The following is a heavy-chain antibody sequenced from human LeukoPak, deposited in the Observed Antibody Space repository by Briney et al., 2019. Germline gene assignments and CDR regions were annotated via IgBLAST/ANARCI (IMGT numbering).Heavy chain of an antibody. V-gene: IGHV3-7*04. CDR1: GFTFSTYW. CDR2: IKQDGSEK. J-gene: IGHJ3*02. Sequence: PGGSLRLSCAVSGFTFSTYWMSWVRQAPGKGLEWVVNIKQDGSEKYYVDSVKGRFTISRDNAQNSLYLQMNSLRAEDTAVYYCARVRGGYCSGGNCYSAFDIWGQGTMVTVSS. CDR3: ARVRGGYCSGGNCYSAFDI. D-gene: IGHD2-15*01.